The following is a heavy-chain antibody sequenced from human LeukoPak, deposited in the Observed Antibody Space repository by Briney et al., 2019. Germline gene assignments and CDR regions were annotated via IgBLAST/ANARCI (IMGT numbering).Heavy chain of an antibody. CDR1: GFPFKIYA. Sequence: GALVLSWAASGFPFKIYAMRWVRQAPGKGLEGVSGIIGSGDTTYYADSVTARFTISNDNSKTTLYLHMNSLSADDTAVYYCAKDRCSGGFCYRKNYDYWGQGTLVTVSS. D-gene: IGHD2-15*01. CDR3: AKDRCSGGFCYRKNYDY. CDR2: IIGSGDTT. V-gene: IGHV3-23*01. J-gene: IGHJ4*02.